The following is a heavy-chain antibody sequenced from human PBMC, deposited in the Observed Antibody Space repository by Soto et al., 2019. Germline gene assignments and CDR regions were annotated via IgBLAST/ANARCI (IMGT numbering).Heavy chain of an antibody. CDR1: GFSISDYY. CDR3: ARDRAAARDY. Sequence: GGSLRLSCAASGFSISDYYMSWIRQAPGKGLEWLAYISQSYSYTNYADSVKGRFTISRDNAKNSLYLQMNSLRGEDTAMYYCARDRAAARDYWGQGTLVTVSS. V-gene: IGHV3-11*05. CDR2: ISQSYSYT. J-gene: IGHJ4*02. D-gene: IGHD6-13*01.